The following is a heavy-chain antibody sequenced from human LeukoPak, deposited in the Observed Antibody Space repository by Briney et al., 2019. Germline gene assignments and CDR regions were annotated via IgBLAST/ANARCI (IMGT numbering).Heavy chain of an antibody. Sequence: PSETLSLTCSVSGGSFSTYYWSWIRQPPGKGLEWIGYTFNSGSATYNPSLKSRATLSVDTSKNLFSLKLSSVTAADTAVYFCARHGSSWTFDYRGQGTLVTVS. CDR1: GGSFSTYY. V-gene: IGHV4-59*08. D-gene: IGHD6-13*01. CDR2: TFNSGSA. CDR3: ARHGSSWTFDY. J-gene: IGHJ4*02.